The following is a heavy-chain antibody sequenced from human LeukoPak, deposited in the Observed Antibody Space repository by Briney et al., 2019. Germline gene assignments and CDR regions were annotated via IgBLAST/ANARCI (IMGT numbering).Heavy chain of an antibody. CDR1: GFTFSSYC. CDR3: ARGGRDGYNLDY. D-gene: IGHD5-24*01. Sequence: GGSLRLSCAASGFTFSSYCMNWVRQAPGKGLEWVSSISSSSSYIYYADSVKGRFTISRDNAKNSLYLQMNSLRAEDTAVYYCARGGRDGYNLDYWGQGTLVTVSS. CDR2: ISSSSSYI. J-gene: IGHJ4*02. V-gene: IGHV3-21*01.